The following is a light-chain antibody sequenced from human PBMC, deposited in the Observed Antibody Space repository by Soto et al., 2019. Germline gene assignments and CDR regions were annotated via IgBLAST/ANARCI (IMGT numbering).Light chain of an antibody. J-gene: IGKJ4*01. CDR3: QQSFSKPLT. CDR1: QSISTY. CDR2: AAS. Sequence: DIQMTQSPSSLSASVGDRVTITCRASQSISTYLNWYRQTPGKAPELLIYAASSLQSGVPSRFSGSGSGTDFTLTISSLQPEDFAAYYCQQSFSKPLTFGGGTKVELK. V-gene: IGKV1-39*01.